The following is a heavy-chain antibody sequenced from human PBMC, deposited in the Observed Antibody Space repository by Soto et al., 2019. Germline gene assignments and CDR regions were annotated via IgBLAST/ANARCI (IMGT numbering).Heavy chain of an antibody. CDR1: GFTFSSYA. D-gene: IGHD5-12*01. V-gene: IGHV3-23*01. CDR3: ASLKVEMATIPDY. CDR2: ISGSGGST. Sequence: GGSLRLSCAASGFTFSSYAMSWVRQAPGKGLEWVSAISGSGGSTYYADSVKGRFTVSRDNAKNSVYLQMNSLRAEDTAVYYCASLKVEMATIPDYWGQGTLVTVSS. J-gene: IGHJ4*02.